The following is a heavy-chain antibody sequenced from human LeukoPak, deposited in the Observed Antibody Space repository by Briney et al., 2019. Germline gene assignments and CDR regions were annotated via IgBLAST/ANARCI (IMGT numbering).Heavy chain of an antibody. CDR2: INQSGST. CDR1: GGSFSGYY. D-gene: IGHD2-2*02. V-gene: IGHV4-34*01. Sequence: SETLSLTCAVFGGSFSGYYWSWIRQPPGKGLEWIGEINQSGSTNYKSSLKSRVTISVDTSKNQLSLKLNSVTAADTAVYYCARVRVEVPAAIRIRTHYMDVWGKGTTVTVSS. CDR3: ARVRVEVPAAIRIRTHYMDV. J-gene: IGHJ6*03.